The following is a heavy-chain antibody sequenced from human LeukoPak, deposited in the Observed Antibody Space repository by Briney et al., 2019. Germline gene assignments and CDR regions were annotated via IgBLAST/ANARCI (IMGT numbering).Heavy chain of an antibody. CDR3: AKRGVVIRVILVGFHKEANYFDS. CDR1: GFSFSTYA. CDR2: IRGGGET. D-gene: IGHD3-22*01. Sequence: GGSLRLSCAASGFSFSTYAMSWVRQAPARGPEWVSSIRGGGETFYADSVKGRFTVSRDNPKNTLYLQMNSLRAEDTAVYFCAKRGVVIRVILVGFHKEANYFDSWGQGALVTVSS. V-gene: IGHV3-23*01. J-gene: IGHJ4*02.